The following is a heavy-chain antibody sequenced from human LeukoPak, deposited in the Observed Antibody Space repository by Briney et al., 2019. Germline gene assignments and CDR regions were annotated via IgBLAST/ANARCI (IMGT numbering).Heavy chain of an antibody. CDR3: ARDGGSGSRTLWIDY. CDR1: GFTFSSYS. V-gene: IGHV3-48*04. J-gene: IGHJ4*02. CDR2: ISSSSSTI. D-gene: IGHD3-10*01. Sequence: QAGGSLRLSCAASGFTFSSYSMNWVRQAPGKGLEWVSYISSSSSTIYYADSVKGRFTISRDNAKNSLYLQMNSLRAEDTAVYYCARDGGSGSRTLWIDYWGQGTLVTVSS.